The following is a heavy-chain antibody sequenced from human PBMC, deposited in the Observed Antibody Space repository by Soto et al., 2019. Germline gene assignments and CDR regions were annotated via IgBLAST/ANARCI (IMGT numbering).Heavy chain of an antibody. D-gene: IGHD3-3*01. CDR1: GCTFSSYA. Sequence: EVQLLESGGGLVQPGGSLRLSCAASGCTFSSYAMSWVRQAPGKGLEWVSAISGSGGSTYYADSVKGRFTISRDNSKNTLYLQMNSLRAEDTAVYYCAKGTERFLEWPLTHGMDVWGQGTTVTVSS. CDR3: AKGTERFLEWPLTHGMDV. V-gene: IGHV3-23*01. CDR2: ISGSGGST. J-gene: IGHJ6*02.